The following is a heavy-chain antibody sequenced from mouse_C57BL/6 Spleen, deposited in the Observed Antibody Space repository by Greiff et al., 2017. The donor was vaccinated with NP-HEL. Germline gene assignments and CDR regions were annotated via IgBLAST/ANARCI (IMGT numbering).Heavy chain of an antibody. Sequence: QVQLQQPGAELVMPGASVKLSCKASGYTFTSYWMHWVKQRPGQGLEWIGEIDPSDSYTNYNQKFKGKSTLTVDKSSSTAYMQLSSLTSEDSAVYYCARGGDGYGYAMDYWGQGTSVTVSS. V-gene: IGHV1-69*01. J-gene: IGHJ4*01. CDR1: GYTFTSYW. CDR2: IDPSDSYT. CDR3: ARGGDGYGYAMDY. D-gene: IGHD2-3*01.